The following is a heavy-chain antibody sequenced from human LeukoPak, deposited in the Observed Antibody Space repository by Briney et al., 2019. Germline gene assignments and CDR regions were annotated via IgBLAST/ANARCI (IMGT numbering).Heavy chain of an antibody. CDR1: GGSISSGGYY. CDR2: IYYSGST. D-gene: IGHD5-12*01. Sequence: SETLSLTCTVSGGSISSGGYYWSWIRQHPGKGLGWIGYIYYSGSTYYNPSLKSRVTISVDTSKNQFSLKLSSVTAADTAVYYCARVGGYDKSGHYYYYYMDVWGKGTTVTVSS. J-gene: IGHJ6*03. V-gene: IGHV4-31*03. CDR3: ARVGGYDKSGHYYYYYMDV.